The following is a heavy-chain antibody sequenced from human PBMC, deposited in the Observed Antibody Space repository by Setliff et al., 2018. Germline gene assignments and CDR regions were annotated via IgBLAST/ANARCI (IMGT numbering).Heavy chain of an antibody. Sequence: SVKVSCKVSGGAFTSHGVSWVRQAPGQGLEWMGGIIPLSDITSYAQTLQGRVTITADKSTNTVNMELSSLRSEDTAVYYCARSLGSGSYYNSRPFYSDYWGQGTLVTVSS. J-gene: IGHJ4*02. CDR3: ARSLGSGSYYNSRPFYSDY. D-gene: IGHD3-10*01. CDR1: GGAFTSHG. V-gene: IGHV1-69*10. CDR2: IIPLSDIT.